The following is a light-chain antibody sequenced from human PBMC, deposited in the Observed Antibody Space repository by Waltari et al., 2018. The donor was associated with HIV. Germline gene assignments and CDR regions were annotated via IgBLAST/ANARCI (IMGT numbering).Light chain of an antibody. CDR3: QAWGNITVV. Sequence: SYDLTQAPPLSVSPGQAAKILCSGFNLSNNYVSWYQQKPGQSPLLLIFQDRKRPSGIPERFSGSSSGNTATLTISGTQSVDEADYFCQAWGNITVVFGGGTKLTVL. CDR1: NLSNNY. CDR2: QDR. J-gene: IGLJ2*01. V-gene: IGLV3-1*01.